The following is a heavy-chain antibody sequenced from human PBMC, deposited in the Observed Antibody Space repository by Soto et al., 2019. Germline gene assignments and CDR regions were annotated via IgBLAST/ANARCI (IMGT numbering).Heavy chain of an antibody. CDR1: GGSISSDKW. CDR2: ISHRGST. J-gene: IGHJ5*02. V-gene: IGHV4-4*02. Sequence: QVHLQESGPGLVKPSGTLALTCAVSGGSISSDKWWTWVRQTPGKGLEWIGEISHRGSTNYSPSFKSRLSLSVDTTKTQFSLRLTSVTAADTAVYYCAAIPLTSGVVSGRFDLWGQGIKVTVSS. D-gene: IGHD3-3*01. CDR3: AAIPLTSGVVSGRFDL.